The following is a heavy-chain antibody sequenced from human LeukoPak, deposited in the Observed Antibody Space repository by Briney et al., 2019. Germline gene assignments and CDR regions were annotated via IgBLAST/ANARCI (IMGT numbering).Heavy chain of an antibody. J-gene: IGHJ4*02. V-gene: IGHV4-31*03. D-gene: IGHD6-13*01. CDR1: GGSISSGGYY. CDR2: IYYSGST. CDR3: ARDRSQGIAAAADY. Sequence: TSETLSLTCTVSGGSISSGGYYWSWIRQHPGKGLEWIGYIYYSGSTYYNPSLKSRVTISVDTSKNQFSLNLSSVTAADTAVYYCARDRSQGIAAAADYWGQGTLVTVSS.